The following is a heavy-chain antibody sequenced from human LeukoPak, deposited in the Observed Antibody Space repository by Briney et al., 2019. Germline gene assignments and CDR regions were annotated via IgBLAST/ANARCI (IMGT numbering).Heavy chain of an antibody. CDR1: GGSINSGDYY. V-gene: IGHV4-31*02. CDR3: ARGGRSGYLFEY. J-gene: IGHJ4*02. Sequence: KPSETLSLTCTVSGGSINSGDYYWTWIRQHPGKGLEWIGYIYSSGSTYYDPSLKSRLTMSVDTSKNQFSLKMSSVTAADTAVYYCARGGRSGYLFEYWGQGTLVTVSS. D-gene: IGHD3-22*01. CDR2: IYSSGST.